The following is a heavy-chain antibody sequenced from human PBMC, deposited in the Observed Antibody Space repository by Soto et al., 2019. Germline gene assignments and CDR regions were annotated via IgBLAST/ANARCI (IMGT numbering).Heavy chain of an antibody. CDR3: ARGPPGTTGTTLASDFYDY. CDR1: GGSFSGYY. V-gene: IGHV4-34*01. Sequence: SETLSLTCAVYGGSFSGYYWSWIRQPPGKGLEWIGEINHSGSTNYNPSLKSRVTISVDTSKNQFSLKLSSVTAADTAVYYCARGPPGTTGTTLASDFYDYWGQGTLVTVSS. J-gene: IGHJ4*02. CDR2: INHSGST. D-gene: IGHD1-1*01.